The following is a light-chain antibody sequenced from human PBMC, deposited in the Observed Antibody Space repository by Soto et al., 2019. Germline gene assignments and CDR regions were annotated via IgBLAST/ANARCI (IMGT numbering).Light chain of an antibody. Sequence: DIQMTQSPSTLSASVGDRVTITCRASQSISSWLAWYQQKPGKAPNLLISAASTLESGVPSRFSGRGSGTDFTLTINNLQPEDFATYYCQQSYSRPPVTFGGGTKVDI. J-gene: IGKJ4*01. CDR2: AAS. CDR1: QSISSW. V-gene: IGKV1-39*01. CDR3: QQSYSRPPVT.